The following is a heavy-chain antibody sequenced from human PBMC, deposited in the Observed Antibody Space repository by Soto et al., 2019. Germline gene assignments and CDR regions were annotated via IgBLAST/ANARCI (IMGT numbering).Heavy chain of an antibody. Sequence: SVKVSCKASGGTFSSYAISWVRQAPGQGLEWMGGIIPIFGTANYAQKFQGRVTITADESTSTAYMELRSLRSDDTAVYYCARVSRYGSGSYYALGSFDYWAREPWSPSPQ. CDR1: GGTFSSYA. J-gene: IGHJ4*02. V-gene: IGHV1-69*13. D-gene: IGHD3-10*01. CDR3: ARVSRYGSGSYYALGSFDY. CDR2: IIPIFGTA.